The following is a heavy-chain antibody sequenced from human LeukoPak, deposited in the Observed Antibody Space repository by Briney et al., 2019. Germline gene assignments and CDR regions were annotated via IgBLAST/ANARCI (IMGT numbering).Heavy chain of an antibody. D-gene: IGHD6-13*01. CDR1: GCTFTGYY. V-gene: IGHV1-2*06. J-gene: IGHJ4*02. CDR2: INPNSGGT. Sequence: GASVKVSCKASGCTFTGYYMHWVRQAPGQGLEWMGRINPNSGGTNYAQKFQDRVTMTRDTSISTVYLELSRLTSDDTAVYFCATGGYSSRFDYWGQGTLVTVSS. CDR3: ATGGYSSRFDY.